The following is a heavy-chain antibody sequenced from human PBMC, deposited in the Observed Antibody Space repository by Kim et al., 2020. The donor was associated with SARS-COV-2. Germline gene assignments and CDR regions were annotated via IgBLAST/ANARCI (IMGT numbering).Heavy chain of an antibody. CDR1: GGSISSGSYY. D-gene: IGHD1-1*01. Sequence: SETLSLTCTVSGGSISSGSYYWSWIRQPAGKGLEWIGRIYTSGSTNYNPSLKSRVTISVDTSKNQFSLKLSSVTAADTAVYYCARVLGMATTPGYFDYWGQGTLVTVSS. V-gene: IGHV4-61*02. CDR3: ARVLGMATTPGYFDY. CDR2: IYTSGST. J-gene: IGHJ4*02.